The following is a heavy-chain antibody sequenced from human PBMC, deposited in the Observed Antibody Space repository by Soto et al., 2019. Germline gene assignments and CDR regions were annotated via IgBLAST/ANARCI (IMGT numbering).Heavy chain of an antibody. J-gene: IGHJ4*02. Sequence: LQLQESGSGLVKPSQTLSLTCAVSGGSISSGGYSWRWIRQPPGKGLEWVGYIYHSASTYYNPSRKSRVTISVDRSKNQFSLKLSSVTAADTAVYYCARGPPIFYWGQGTLVTVSS. CDR2: IYHSAST. V-gene: IGHV4-30-2*01. CDR1: GGSISSGGYS. CDR3: ARGPPIFY. D-gene: IGHD3-9*01.